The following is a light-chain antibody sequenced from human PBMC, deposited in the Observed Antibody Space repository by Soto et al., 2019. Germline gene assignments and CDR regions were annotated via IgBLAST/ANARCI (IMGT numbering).Light chain of an antibody. CDR1: SSDVGGYYY. Sequence: QSLMTQPPPVYGSHGQSVTISCTGTSSDVGGYYYVSWYQQQPGKAPKLMIYDVNKRPSGVPDRFSASKSGITASLTISGLQAEDEADYYCCSYAGTYAFYVFGTGTKLTVL. CDR2: DVN. J-gene: IGLJ1*01. V-gene: IGLV2-11*01. CDR3: CSYAGTYAFYV.